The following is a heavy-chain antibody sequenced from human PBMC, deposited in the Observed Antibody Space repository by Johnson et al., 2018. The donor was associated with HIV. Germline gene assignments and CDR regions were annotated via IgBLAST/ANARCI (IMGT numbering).Heavy chain of an antibody. V-gene: IGHV3-53*02. CDR1: GFAVSNNY. CDR2: IYSSGSA. CDR3: ARDLYSSSWIDAFDI. J-gene: IGHJ3*02. D-gene: IGHD6-13*01. Sequence: VQLVETGGGLIQPGGSLRLSCAVSGFAVSNNYMSWVRQAPGQGLEWVSVIYSSGSAYNADSMKGLFTISRDNSKNTLYLQMNSLRVEDTAVYYCARDLYSSSWIDAFDIWGQGTMVTVSS.